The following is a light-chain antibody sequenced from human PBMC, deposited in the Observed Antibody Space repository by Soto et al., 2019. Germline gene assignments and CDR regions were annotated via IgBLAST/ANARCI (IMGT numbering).Light chain of an antibody. V-gene: IGKV1-33*01. CDR1: QDIKNY. J-gene: IGKJ4*01. CDR3: QQYDNLPLT. CDR2: DAS. Sequence: DIQMTQSPSSLSASVGHRVTITCQASQDIKNYLNWYQQKSGKAPKLLIYDASDLETGVPSRFSGSGSGTDFTFTINSLQPEDIATYYCQQYDNLPLTFGGGTKVDI.